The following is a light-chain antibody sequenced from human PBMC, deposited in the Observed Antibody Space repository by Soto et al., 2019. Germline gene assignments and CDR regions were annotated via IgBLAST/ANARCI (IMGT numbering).Light chain of an antibody. CDR1: QSISSNY. Sequence: DIVMTQSPGTLSLSPGERATLSCRASQSISSNYLAWYQQKPGQSPRLLIYGASSRATGIPDRFSGRGSGTDFTLTISSLEPEDFAVYYCQQRSNWPPTFGGGTKVDIK. J-gene: IGKJ4*01. CDR2: GAS. CDR3: QQRSNWPPT. V-gene: IGKV3D-20*02.